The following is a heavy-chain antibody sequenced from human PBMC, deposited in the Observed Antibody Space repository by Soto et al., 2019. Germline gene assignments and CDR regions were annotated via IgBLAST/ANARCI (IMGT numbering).Heavy chain of an antibody. CDR2: IYYSGST. CDR1: GGSISSSSYY. Sequence: SETLSLTCTVSGGSISSSSYYWGWIRQPPGKGLEWIGSIYYSGSTYYNPSLKSRVTISVDTSKNQFSLKLSSVTAADTAVYYCARRYSDFWSGYYISRDYYYCSMDVWGKGTTVTVSS. D-gene: IGHD3-3*01. J-gene: IGHJ6*03. V-gene: IGHV4-39*01. CDR3: ARRYSDFWSGYYISRDYYYCSMDV.